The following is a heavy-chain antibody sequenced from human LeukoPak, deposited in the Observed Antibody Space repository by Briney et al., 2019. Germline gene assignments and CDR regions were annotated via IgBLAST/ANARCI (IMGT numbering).Heavy chain of an antibody. CDR2: INPSGGST. J-gene: IGHJ4*02. Sequence: ASVTVSCKASGYTFTSYYMHWVRQAPGQGLEWMGIINPSGGSTSYAQKFQGRVTMTRDTSTSTVYMELSSLRSEDTAVYYCARERGYYDSSGYRPIDYWGQGTLVTVSS. D-gene: IGHD3-22*01. V-gene: IGHV1-46*01. CDR1: GYTFTSYY. CDR3: ARERGYYDSSGYRPIDY.